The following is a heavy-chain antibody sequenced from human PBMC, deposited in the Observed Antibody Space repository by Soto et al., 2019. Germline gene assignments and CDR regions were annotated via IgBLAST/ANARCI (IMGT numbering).Heavy chain of an antibody. CDR1: GYTFTGYY. Sequence: VSVKVSCKASGYTFTGYYMHWVRQAPGQGLEWMGWINPNSGGTNYAQKFQGWVTMTRDTSISTAYMELSRLRSDDTAVYYCARDRGGSLGTFDIWGQGTMVTVSS. V-gene: IGHV1-2*04. D-gene: IGHD3-16*01. CDR2: INPNSGGT. J-gene: IGHJ3*02. CDR3: ARDRGGSLGTFDI.